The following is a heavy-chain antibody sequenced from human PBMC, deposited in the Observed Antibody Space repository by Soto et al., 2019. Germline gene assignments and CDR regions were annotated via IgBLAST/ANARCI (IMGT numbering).Heavy chain of an antibody. CDR3: AKDRGGCSSTSCPPRLFDY. J-gene: IGHJ4*02. V-gene: IGHV3-23*01. D-gene: IGHD2-2*01. CDR1: GFTFSSYA. Sequence: EVQLLESGGGLVQPGGSLRLSCAASGFTFSSYAMSWVRQAPGKGLEWVSGISGSGGSTYYADSVKVRFTISRDNSMNTLYVQMNSLRADDTAVYYCAKDRGGCSSTSCPPRLFDYWGQGTLVTVSS. CDR2: ISGSGGST.